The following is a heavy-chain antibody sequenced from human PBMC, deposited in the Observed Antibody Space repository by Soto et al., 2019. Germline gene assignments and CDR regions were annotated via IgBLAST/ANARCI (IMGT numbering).Heavy chain of an antibody. Sequence: QVQLVQSGAEVKKPGASVKVSCKASGYNFIDYDINWVRQVTGQGLEWMGWMTPNSGNTGYAQKFQGRVTLTRDTSIGTAFMELSSPKSEDTAVYYCARNPYGSGLFDPWGQGTLVTVSS. J-gene: IGHJ5*02. CDR1: GYNFIDYD. V-gene: IGHV1-8*01. CDR3: ARNPYGSGLFDP. CDR2: MTPNSGNT. D-gene: IGHD6-19*01.